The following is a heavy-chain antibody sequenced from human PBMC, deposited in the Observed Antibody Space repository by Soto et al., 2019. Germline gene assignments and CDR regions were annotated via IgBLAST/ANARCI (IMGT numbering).Heavy chain of an antibody. D-gene: IGHD3-16*02. J-gene: IGHJ4*02. CDR3: AKRFTHSTVWRAYRHKTHFDY. CDR2: ISGAGDTT. CDR1: GFTLSNYG. V-gene: IGHV3-23*01. Sequence: EVRLLESGGGLVQPGGSLRLSCEGSGFTLSNYGMDWVRQAPGKGLEWISFISGAGDTTYYADSVKGRFIISGDNSKNTLNLQMNSLRDDDTAIYYCAKRFTHSTVWRAYRHKTHFDYWFQGALVTVTS.